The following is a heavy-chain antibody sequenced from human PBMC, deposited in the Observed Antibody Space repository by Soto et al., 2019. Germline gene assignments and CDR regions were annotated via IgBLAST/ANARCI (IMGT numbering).Heavy chain of an antibody. Sequence: GGSLRLSCAASGFTFSSYWMHWVRQAPGKGLVWVSRINSDGSSTSYADSVKGRFTISRDNAKNTLYLQMNSLRAEDTAVYYCARGEAYCGGDCYDYWGQGTLVTVSS. CDR3: ARGEAYCGGDCYDY. CDR2: INSDGSST. D-gene: IGHD2-21*01. V-gene: IGHV3-74*01. CDR1: GFTFSSYW. J-gene: IGHJ4*02.